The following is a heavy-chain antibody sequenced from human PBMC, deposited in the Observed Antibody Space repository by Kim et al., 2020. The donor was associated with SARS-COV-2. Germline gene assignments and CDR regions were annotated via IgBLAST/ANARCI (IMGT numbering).Heavy chain of an antibody. CDR2: ISYDGSNK. CDR3: ARGGYSYTFDY. CDR1: GFTFSSYA. Sequence: GGSLRLSCAASGFTFSSYAMHWVRQAPGKGLEWVAVISYDGSNKYYADSVKGRFTISRDNSKNTLYLQMNSLRAEDTAVYYCARGGYSYTFDYWGQGTLV. D-gene: IGHD5-18*01. V-gene: IGHV3-30*04. J-gene: IGHJ4*02.